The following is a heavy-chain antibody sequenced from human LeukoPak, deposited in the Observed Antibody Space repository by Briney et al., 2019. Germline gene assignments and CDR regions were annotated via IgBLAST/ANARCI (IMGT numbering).Heavy chain of an antibody. D-gene: IGHD3-3*01. CDR3: ARESSGSWTIFDY. CDR1: GFTFSSYE. V-gene: IGHV3-48*03. J-gene: IGHJ4*02. CDR2: ISSSGSTI. Sequence: GGSLRLSCAASGFTFSSYEMNWVRQAPGKGLEWVSYISSSGSTIYYADSVKGRFTISRDNAKNSLYLQVSSLGAEDTAVYYCARESSGSWTIFDYWGQGTLVTVSS.